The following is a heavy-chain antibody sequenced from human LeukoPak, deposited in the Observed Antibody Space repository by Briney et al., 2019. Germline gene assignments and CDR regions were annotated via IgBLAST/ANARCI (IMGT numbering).Heavy chain of an antibody. J-gene: IGHJ5*02. Sequence: GGSLRLSCAASGFTFSSYAMSWVRQAPGKGLEWVSAISGSGGSTYYADSVKGRFTISRDNSKNTLYLQMNSLRAEDTAVYYCAKAPLRYFARGIWFDPWGQGTLVTVSS. CDR3: AKAPLRYFARGIWFDP. CDR2: ISGSGGST. V-gene: IGHV3-23*01. D-gene: IGHD3-9*01. CDR1: GFTFSSYA.